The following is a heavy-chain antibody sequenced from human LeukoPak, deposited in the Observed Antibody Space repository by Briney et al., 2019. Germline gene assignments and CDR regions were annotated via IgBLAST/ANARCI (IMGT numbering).Heavy chain of an antibody. Sequence: SETLSLTCTVSGGSISSYYWSWIRQPAGKELEWIGRIYTSGSTNYNPSLKSRVTMSVDTSKNQFSLKLSSVTAADTAVYYCARDPDYGDYADAFDIWGQGTMVTVSS. J-gene: IGHJ3*02. V-gene: IGHV4-4*07. CDR1: GGSISSYY. D-gene: IGHD4-17*01. CDR3: ARDPDYGDYADAFDI. CDR2: IYTSGST.